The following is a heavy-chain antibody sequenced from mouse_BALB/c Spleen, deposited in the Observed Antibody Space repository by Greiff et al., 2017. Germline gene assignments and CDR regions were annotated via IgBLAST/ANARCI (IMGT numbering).Heavy chain of an antibody. D-gene: IGHD2-1*01. CDR2: ISSGGST. Sequence: EVKLVESGGGLVKPGGSLKLSCAASGFTFSSYAMSWVRQTPEKRLEWVASISSGGSTYYPDSVKGRFTISRDNARNILYLQMSSLRSEDTAMYYCARCYGNLAWFAYWGQGTLVTVSA. J-gene: IGHJ3*01. V-gene: IGHV5-6-5*01. CDR3: ARCYGNLAWFAY. CDR1: GFTFSSYA.